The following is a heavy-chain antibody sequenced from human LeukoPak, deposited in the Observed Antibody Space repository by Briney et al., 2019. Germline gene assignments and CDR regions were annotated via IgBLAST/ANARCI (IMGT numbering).Heavy chain of an antibody. J-gene: IGHJ4*02. D-gene: IGHD3-9*01. V-gene: IGHV3-23*01. CDR1: GFIFSNYA. CDR2: ISGSGGST. Sequence: GGSLILSCAASGFIFSNYAMSWVRQAPGKGLEWVSAISGSGGSTYYADSVKGRFTISRDSSKNTLYLQMNSLRAEDTAVYYCAKDVGGGDILTGYYLDYWGQGTLVTVSS. CDR3: AKDVGGGDILTGYYLDY.